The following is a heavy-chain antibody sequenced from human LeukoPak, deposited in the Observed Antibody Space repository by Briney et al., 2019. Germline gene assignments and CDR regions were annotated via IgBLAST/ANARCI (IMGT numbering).Heavy chain of an antibody. J-gene: IGHJ2*01. Sequence: PGGALRLSWAASGFTFSSYSINWVRQAPGKGLQWVSAISTIGTYIYSADSVKGRSPISRDNANNSLYLQMNRLRAEDTAVYYCARAPYCSSSGCNDWYFDLWGRGTLVTVSS. CDR1: GFTFSSYS. V-gene: IGHV3-21*01. D-gene: IGHD2-2*01. CDR3: ARAPYCSSSGCNDWYFDL. CDR2: ISTIGTYI.